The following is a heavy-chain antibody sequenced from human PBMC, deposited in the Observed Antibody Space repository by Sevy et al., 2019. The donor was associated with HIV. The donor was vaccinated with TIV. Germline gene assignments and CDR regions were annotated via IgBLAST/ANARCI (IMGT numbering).Heavy chain of an antibody. CDR1: GGIFRSNA. D-gene: IGHD3-10*01. CDR2: IIAVFGTT. CDR3: ARDKSYYVSGSFDY. V-gene: IGHV1-69*13. J-gene: IGHJ4*01. Sequence: ASVKVSCKASGGIFRSNAISWVRQAPGQGLEWMGGIIAVFGTTNYAQKFQGRVTVTADESMSTAYMELSSLRSEDTAVYYCARDKSYYVSGSFDYWGQRTQVTVSS.